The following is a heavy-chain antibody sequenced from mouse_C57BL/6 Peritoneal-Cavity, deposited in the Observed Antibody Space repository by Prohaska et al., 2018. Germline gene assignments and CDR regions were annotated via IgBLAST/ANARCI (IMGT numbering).Heavy chain of an antibody. CDR3: TRGRDYDGPYYAMDY. V-gene: IGHV1-15*01. CDR2: IDPETGGT. CDR1: GYTFTDYE. D-gene: IGHD2-4*01. Sequence: QQSGAELVRPGASVTLSCTASGYTFTDYEMHWVKQTPVHGLEWIGAIDPETGGTAYNQKFKGKAILTADKSSSTAYMELRSLTSEDSAVYYCTRGRDYDGPYYAMDYWGQGTSVTVSS. J-gene: IGHJ4*01.